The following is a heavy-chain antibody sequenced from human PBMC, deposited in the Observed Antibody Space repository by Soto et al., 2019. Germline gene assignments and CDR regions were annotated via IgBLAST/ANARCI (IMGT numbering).Heavy chain of an antibody. D-gene: IGHD3-16*01. CDR1: GFTFSSYA. Sequence: GSLRLSCAASGFTFSSYAMSWVRQAPGKGLEWVSGISGSGGNTYYADSVKGRFTISRDNSKNTLYLQLNRLRAEDTAVYYCATRGPQYYFDYWGQGTLVTVSS. J-gene: IGHJ4*02. CDR3: ATRGPQYYFDY. CDR2: ISGSGGNT. V-gene: IGHV3-23*01.